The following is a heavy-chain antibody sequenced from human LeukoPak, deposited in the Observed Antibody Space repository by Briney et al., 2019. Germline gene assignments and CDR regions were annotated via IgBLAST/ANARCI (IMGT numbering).Heavy chain of an antibody. J-gene: IGHJ6*02. Sequence: LGGSLRLSCAASEFTFSSYAMQWVRQAPGKGLEWVSGINVSGGSTWYADSVKGRFTISRDNSKNTLYLQMNSLRAEDTAVYYCAKYVSAKGPPYALDVWGQGTTVTVSS. D-gene: IGHD2/OR15-2a*01. CDR2: INVSGGST. CDR1: EFTFSSYA. CDR3: AKYVSAKGPPYALDV. V-gene: IGHV3-23*01.